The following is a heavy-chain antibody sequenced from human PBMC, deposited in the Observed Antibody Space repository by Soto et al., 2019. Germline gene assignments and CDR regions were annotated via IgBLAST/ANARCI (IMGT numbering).Heavy chain of an antibody. CDR2: ISYDGSNK. D-gene: IGHD6-13*01. CDR1: GFTFSSYA. CDR3: ARDLVPGIAAAGTPGY. J-gene: IGHJ4*02. Sequence: GGSLRLSCAASGFTFSSYAMHWVRQAPGKGLEWVAVISYDGSNKYYADSVKGRFTISRDNSKNTLYLQMNSLRAEDTAVYYCARDLVPGIAAAGTPGYWGQGTLVTVSS. V-gene: IGHV3-30-3*01.